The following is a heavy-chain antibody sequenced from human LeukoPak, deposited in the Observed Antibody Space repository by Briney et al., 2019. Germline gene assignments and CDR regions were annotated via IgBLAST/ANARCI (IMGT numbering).Heavy chain of an antibody. CDR2: IKQDGSEK. Sequence: GGSLRLSCAASGFTFSSYWMSWVRQAPGKGLEWVANIKQDGSEKYYVDSVKGRFTISRDNAKNSLYLQMNSLRAEDTAVYYCARARCSSTSCYDYYYMDVWGKGTTVTVSS. CDR1: GFTFSSYW. CDR3: ARARCSSTSCYDYYYMDV. J-gene: IGHJ6*03. V-gene: IGHV3-7*01. D-gene: IGHD2-2*01.